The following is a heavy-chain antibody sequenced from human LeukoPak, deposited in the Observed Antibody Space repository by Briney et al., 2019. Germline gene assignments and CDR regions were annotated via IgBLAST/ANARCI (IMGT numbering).Heavy chain of an antibody. V-gene: IGHV1-69*04. CDR1: GGTFSSYA. J-gene: IGHJ3*02. CDR2: IIPILGIA. Sequence: SVKVSCKASGGTFSSYAISWVRQAPGQGLEWMGRIIPILGIANYAQKFQGRVTITADKSASTAYMELSSLRSEDTAVYYCARGGMISSLDAFDIWGQGTMVTVSS. CDR3: ARGGMISSLDAFDI. D-gene: IGHD1-26*01.